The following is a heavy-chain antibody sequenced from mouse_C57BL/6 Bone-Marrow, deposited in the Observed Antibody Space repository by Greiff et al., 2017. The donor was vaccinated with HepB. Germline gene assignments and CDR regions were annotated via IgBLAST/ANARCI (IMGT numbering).Heavy chain of an antibody. CDR3: ARSYYSKGGFAY. D-gene: IGHD2-5*01. Sequence: EVQLQESGGGLVKPGGSLKLSCAASGFTFSDYGMHWVRQAPEKGLEWVAYISSGSSTIYYADTVKGRFTISRDNAKNTLFLQMTSLRSEDTAMYYCARSYYSKGGFAYWGQGTLVTVSA. CDR1: GFTFSDYG. J-gene: IGHJ3*01. V-gene: IGHV5-17*01. CDR2: ISSGSSTI.